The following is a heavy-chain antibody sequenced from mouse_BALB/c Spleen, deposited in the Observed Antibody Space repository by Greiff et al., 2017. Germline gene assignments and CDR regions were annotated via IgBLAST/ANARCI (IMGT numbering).Heavy chain of an antibody. J-gene: IGHJ1*01. CDR1: GFTFTDYY. D-gene: IGHD1-1*01. CDR3: ARVLYYYGSSYGWYFDV. Sequence: EVQLVESGGGLVQPGGSLRLSCATSGFTFTDYYMSWVRQPPGKALEWLGFIRNKANGYTTEYSASVKGRFTISRDNSQSILYLQMNTLRAEDSATYYCARVLYYYGSSYGWYFDVWGAGTTVTVSS. CDR2: IRNKANGYTT. V-gene: IGHV7-3*02.